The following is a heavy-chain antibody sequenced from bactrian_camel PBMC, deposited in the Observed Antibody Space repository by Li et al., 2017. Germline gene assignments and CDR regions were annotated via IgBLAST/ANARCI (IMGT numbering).Heavy chain of an antibody. CDR3: ATLSRLYGGTWSCRLDRFGS. Sequence: HVQLVESGGGSVQAGGSLRLSCVGSRFTNFVAWFRQVPGKRREGVAGIYGDGNTYYAESVGGRFTISQDGAGDTTYLQMDGLKPEDTGMYYCATLSRLYGGTWSCRLDRFGSWGQGTQVTVS. CDR1: RFTNF. D-gene: IGHD6*01. CDR2: IYGDGNT. V-gene: IGHV3S9*01. J-gene: IGHJ6*01.